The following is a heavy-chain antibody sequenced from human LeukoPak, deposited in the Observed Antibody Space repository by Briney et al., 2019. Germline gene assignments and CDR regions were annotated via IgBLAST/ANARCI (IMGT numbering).Heavy chain of an antibody. Sequence: GGSLRLSCAASGFAFSSYDMHWVRQATGKGLEWVSAIGTAGDTYYPGSVKGRFTISRENAKNSLYLQMNSLRAGDTAVYYCARQLPGNYYYYYGMDVWGQGTTVTVSS. D-gene: IGHD2-2*01. CDR2: IGTAGDT. CDR3: ARQLPGNYYYYYGMDV. V-gene: IGHV3-13*04. J-gene: IGHJ6*02. CDR1: GFAFSSYD.